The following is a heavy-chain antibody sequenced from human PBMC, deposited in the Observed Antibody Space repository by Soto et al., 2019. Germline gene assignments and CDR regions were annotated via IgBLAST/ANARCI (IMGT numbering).Heavy chain of an antibody. V-gene: IGHV1-2*02. J-gene: IGHJ6*02. CDR2: INPNSGGT. CDR1: GYTFTGYY. D-gene: IGHD2-2*01. Sequence: ASLKVSCKASGYTFTGYYMHWVRQAPGQGLEWMGWINPNSGGTNYAQKFQGRVTMTRDTSISTAYMELSRLRSDDTAVYYCAREVVVVVPAATGDYYYGMDVWGQGTTVTVSS. CDR3: AREVVVVVPAATGDYYYGMDV.